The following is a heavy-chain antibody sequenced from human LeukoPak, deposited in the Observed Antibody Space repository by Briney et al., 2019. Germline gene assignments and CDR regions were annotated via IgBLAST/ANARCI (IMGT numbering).Heavy chain of an antibody. J-gene: IGHJ3*02. CDR2: ISCSGGST. CDR3: ARVGPYGAFDI. D-gene: IGHD4-17*01. V-gene: IGHV3-23*01. CDR1: GFTFSIYA. Sequence: TGGSLRLSCAASGFTFSIYAMSWFRQAPGKGLEWVSGISCSGGSTYYADSVKGRFTISRDNSKNTLYLQMNSLRADDTAVYYCARVGPYGAFDIWGQGTMVTVSS.